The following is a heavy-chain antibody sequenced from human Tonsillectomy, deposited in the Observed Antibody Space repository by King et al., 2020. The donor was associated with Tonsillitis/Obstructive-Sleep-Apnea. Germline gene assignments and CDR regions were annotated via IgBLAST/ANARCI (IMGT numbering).Heavy chain of an antibody. CDR3: AREGAVMNAFDI. Sequence: VQLQESGPGLVKPSETLSLTCTVSGGSISGYYWSWIRQPPGKGLECIGYIYYSGSTNYNPSLESRVTISVDTSKNQFSLRLSSVTAADTAVYYCAREGAVMNAFDIWGQGTMVTVSS. CDR2: IYYSGST. V-gene: IGHV4-59*01. J-gene: IGHJ3*02. CDR1: GGSISGYY. D-gene: IGHD2-8*01.